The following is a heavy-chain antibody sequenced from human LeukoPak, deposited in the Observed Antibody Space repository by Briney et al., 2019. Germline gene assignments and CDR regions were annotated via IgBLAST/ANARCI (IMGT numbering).Heavy chain of an antibody. CDR3: RAAADLNDY. D-gene: IGHD6-13*01. CDR2: IRSKADSYTT. Sequence: GGSLRLSCAASGFTFSGSAMHWVRQASGKGLEWLGRIRSKADSYTTAYAASVKGRFIVSRDDLKNTAYLQMNSLKTEDTAVCYCRAAADLNDYWGQGTLVTVSS. J-gene: IGHJ4*02. CDR1: GFTFSGSA. V-gene: IGHV3-73*01.